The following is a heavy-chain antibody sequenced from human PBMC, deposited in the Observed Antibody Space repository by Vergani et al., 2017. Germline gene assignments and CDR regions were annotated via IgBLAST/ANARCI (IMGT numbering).Heavy chain of an antibody. CDR2: LNPTTGHT. CDR3: ARSIGYCAGATCRAYYFDH. V-gene: IGHV1-46*02. J-gene: IGHJ5*02. Sequence: VQLVQSGAEVRKPGASVTVSCTASGYIFKNYYIHWLRQAPGQAFEWMGILNPTTGHTTSAQKFMGRVDMPRDPSTDTSTRTVQMTLSSLRSEDTAVYYCARSIGYCAGATCRAYYFDHWGQGTRVTVSS. CDR1: GYIFKNYY. D-gene: IGHD2-21*01.